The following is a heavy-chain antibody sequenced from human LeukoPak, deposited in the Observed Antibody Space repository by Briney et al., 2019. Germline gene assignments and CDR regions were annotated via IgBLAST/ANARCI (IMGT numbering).Heavy chain of an antibody. V-gene: IGHV3-73*01. J-gene: IGHJ3*02. CDR2: IRSKAKSYAT. D-gene: IGHD3-22*01. CDR3: THYYDGSGYYGAFDS. CDR1: GFTFSDSA. Sequence: PGGSLRLSCAPSGFTFSDSAVHWVRQASGKGLEWVGRIRSKAKSYATAYAASVKGRFTISRDDSETTAYLQMNSLKTEDTAVYYCTHYYDGSGYYGAFDSWGQGTMVTVSS.